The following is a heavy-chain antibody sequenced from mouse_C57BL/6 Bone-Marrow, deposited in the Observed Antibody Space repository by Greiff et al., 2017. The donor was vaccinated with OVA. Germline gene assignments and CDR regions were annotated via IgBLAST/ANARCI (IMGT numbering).Heavy chain of an antibody. J-gene: IGHJ4*01. D-gene: IGHD3-2*02. Sequence: EVKLVESGPGLVKPSQSLSLTCSVSGYSITSGYFWDWIRQIPGNQLEWIGYISDDGSNNYNPSLKNRISITRDTSKNQFFLKLNSVTTEDTATYYCARDSSGFFYAMDYWGQGTSVTVSS. CDR2: ISDDGSN. V-gene: IGHV3-6*01. CDR3: ARDSSGFFYAMDY. CDR1: GYSITSGYF.